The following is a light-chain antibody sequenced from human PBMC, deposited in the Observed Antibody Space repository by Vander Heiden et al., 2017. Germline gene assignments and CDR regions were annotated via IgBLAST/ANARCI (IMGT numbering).Light chain of an antibody. J-gene: IGKJ1*01. V-gene: IGKV1-39*01. CDR3: QQSYSVPWT. CDR1: QPINSY. CDR2: ATS. Sequence: DLQMTPSPSSLSASVGDRVTITCRASQPINSYLNWYQEKPGKAPNLLIYATSNLQSGVPSRFSGSGSGPDFTLTIRSVQPEDFATYFCQQSYSVPWTFGQGTKVEIK.